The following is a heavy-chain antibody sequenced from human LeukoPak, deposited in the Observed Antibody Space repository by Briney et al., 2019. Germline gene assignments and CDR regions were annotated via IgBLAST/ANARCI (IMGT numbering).Heavy chain of an antibody. CDR3: TRVTTVGWYVPYYYYCLDV. D-gene: IGHD6-19*01. V-gene: IGHV1-69*10. CDR2: IITTLGIA. Sequence: GGSESVSCKVYGGTFSSNGMRWVRQAPGEGSEWKGRIITTLGIANYAQKFQCRVTITAGKSTSTAYMELSSLRSEDTAVYYCTRVTTVGWYVPYYYYCLDVWGQGTTVTVSS. CDR1: GGTFSSNG. J-gene: IGHJ6*02.